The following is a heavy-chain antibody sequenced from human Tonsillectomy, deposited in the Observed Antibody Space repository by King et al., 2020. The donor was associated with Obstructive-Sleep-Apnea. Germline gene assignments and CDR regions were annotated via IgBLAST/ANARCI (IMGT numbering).Heavy chain of an antibody. J-gene: IGHJ4*02. CDR1: GLTFTSYA. CDR2: ISGGGGSP. CDR3: AKVGGYSYGSIEY. D-gene: IGHD5-18*01. V-gene: IGHV3-23*04. Sequence: VQLVESGGGLVQPGGFLRRSCAASGLTFTSYALSWVRQSPGKGLEWASGISGGGGSPYYGDSVKGRFTISRDNSKNTRYLHMNSLRAEDTAVYYCAKVGGYSYGSIEYWGQGTLVTVSS.